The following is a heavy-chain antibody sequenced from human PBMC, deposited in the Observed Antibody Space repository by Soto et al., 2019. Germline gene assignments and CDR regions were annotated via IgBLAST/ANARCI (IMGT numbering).Heavy chain of an antibody. CDR3: ARGHSPYYDFWSGPRNNDYFDY. Sequence: SETLSLTCAVYGGSFSGYYWSWIRQPPGKGLEWIGEINHSGSTNYNPSLKSRVTISVDTSKNQFSLKLSSVTAADTAVYYCARGHSPYYDFWSGPRNNDYFDYWGQGTLVTVSS. V-gene: IGHV4-34*01. CDR1: GGSFSGYY. CDR2: INHSGST. D-gene: IGHD3-3*01. J-gene: IGHJ4*02.